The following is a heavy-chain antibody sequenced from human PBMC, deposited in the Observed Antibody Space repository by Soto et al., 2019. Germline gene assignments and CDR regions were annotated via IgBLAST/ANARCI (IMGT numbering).Heavy chain of an antibody. V-gene: IGHV3-7*01. Sequence: GGSLRLSCAASGFTFSSYWMSWVRQAPGEGLEWVANIKQDGSEKYYVDSVKGRFTISRDNAKNSLYLQMNSLRAEDTAVYYCARENDFWSGYYFDYWGQGTLVTVSS. CDR2: IKQDGSEK. CDR3: ARENDFWSGYYFDY. D-gene: IGHD3-3*01. J-gene: IGHJ4*02. CDR1: GFTFSSYW.